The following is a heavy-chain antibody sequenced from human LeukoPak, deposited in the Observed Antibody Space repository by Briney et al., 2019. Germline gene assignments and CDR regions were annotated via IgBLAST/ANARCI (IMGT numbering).Heavy chain of an antibody. D-gene: IGHD6-13*01. V-gene: IGHV4-30-2*01. J-gene: IGHJ1*01. Sequence: SQTLSLTCAVSGGSISSGGYSWSWIRQPPGKGLEWIGYIYHSGSTYYNPSLKSRVTISVDRSKNQFSLRLSSVTAADTAVYYCATAGSSSWYKYFQHWGQGTLVTVSS. CDR1: GGSISSGGYS. CDR2: IYHSGST. CDR3: ATAGSSSWYKYFQH.